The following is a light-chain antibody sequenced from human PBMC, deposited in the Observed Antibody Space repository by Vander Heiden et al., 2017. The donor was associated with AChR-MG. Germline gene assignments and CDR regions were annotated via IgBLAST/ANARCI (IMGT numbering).Light chain of an antibody. CDR2: YAS. J-gene: IGKJ2*01. Sequence: DIQMTQSPSSVSASVGDRVTITCRARQDIGNWLGWYQQKPGEAPKLLIYYASTLQSGVPSRFSGSGSGTEFSLTTSSLQPEDFATYFCLQANSFPYTFGPGTKLDIK. CDR3: LQANSFPYT. V-gene: IGKV1-12*01. CDR1: QDIGNW.